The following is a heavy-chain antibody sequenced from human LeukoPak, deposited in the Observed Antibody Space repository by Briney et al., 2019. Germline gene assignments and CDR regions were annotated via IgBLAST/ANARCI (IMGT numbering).Heavy chain of an antibody. J-gene: IGHJ5*02. CDR1: GYSFTSYW. V-gene: IGHV5-51*01. CDR2: IYPGDSDT. Sequence: GESLKISCKGSGYSFTSYWIGWVRQMPGKGLEWMGIIYPGDSDTRYSPSFQGQVTISADKSISTAYLQWSSLKASDTAMYYCARHHELETPPSRFDPWGQGTLVTISS. D-gene: IGHD1-1*01. CDR3: ARHHELETPPSRFDP.